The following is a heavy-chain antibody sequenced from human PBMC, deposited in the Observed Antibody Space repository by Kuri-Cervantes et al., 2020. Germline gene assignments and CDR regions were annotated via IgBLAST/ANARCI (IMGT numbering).Heavy chain of an antibody. Sequence: GGSLRLSCAASGFTFSNYAMSWVRQAPGKGLEWVSAISGSGDTTYYADSVKGRFTISRDNSENTLFLQMNIMTDDDTALYYCAQDRHDTSGYYCIFRGQGTLVTVSS. CDR2: ISGSGDTT. CDR3: AQDRHDTSGYYCIF. CDR1: GFTFSNYA. V-gene: IGHV3-23*01. J-gene: IGHJ4*02. D-gene: IGHD3-22*01.